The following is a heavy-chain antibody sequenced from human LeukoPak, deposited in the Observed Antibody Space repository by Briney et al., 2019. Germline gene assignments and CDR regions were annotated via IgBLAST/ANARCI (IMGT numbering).Heavy chain of an antibody. CDR1: GHSFTSYW. Sequence: GESLKISCKGSGHSFTSYWIGWVRQMPGKGLEWMGIIYPGDSDTRYSPSFQGQVTISADKSISTAYLQWSSLKASDTAMYYCARIGLEMANLFDYWGQGTLVTVSS. CDR3: ARIGLEMANLFDY. J-gene: IGHJ4*02. V-gene: IGHV5-51*01. D-gene: IGHD5-24*01. CDR2: IYPGDSDT.